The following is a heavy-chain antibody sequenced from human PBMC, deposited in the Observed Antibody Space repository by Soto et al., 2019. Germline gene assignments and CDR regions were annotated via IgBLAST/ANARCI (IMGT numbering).Heavy chain of an antibody. CDR1: GYAISRGGYY. V-gene: IGHV4-31*11. D-gene: IGHD2-15*01. Sequence: QVQLQESGPGRVRPSQSLSLICDVSGYAISRGGYYWSWLRQVPGKGLEWIGSIDYSGDTFYNPSLESRVSISVDQSKNQFSLSFRIVTAADTALFSCAGDGGSLNWYFDVWGRGTLVTVSS. CDR3: AGDGGSLNWYFDV. J-gene: IGHJ2*01. CDR2: IDYSGDT.